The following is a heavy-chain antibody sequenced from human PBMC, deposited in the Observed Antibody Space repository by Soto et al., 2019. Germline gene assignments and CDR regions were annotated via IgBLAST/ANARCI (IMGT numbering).Heavy chain of an antibody. CDR2: IYYTGST. V-gene: IGHV4-59*08. Sequence: QVQLQESGPGLVKPSETLSLTCTVSGDSITSYYWSWIRQPPGKGLEWLGYIYYTGSTTYNPSLTXRXTXXLDTSKNQFSLKLNSVTAADTAVYYCARHAFGSGFYYGMGVWGQGTTVTVSS. CDR1: GDSITSYY. J-gene: IGHJ6*02. D-gene: IGHD3-10*01. CDR3: ARHAFGSGFYYGMGV.